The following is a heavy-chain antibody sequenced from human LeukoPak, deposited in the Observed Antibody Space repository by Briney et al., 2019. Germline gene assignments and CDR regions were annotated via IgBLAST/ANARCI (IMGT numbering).Heavy chain of an antibody. D-gene: IGHD3-10*01. V-gene: IGHV3-23*01. CDR2: ISGSGGST. CDR3: AKEGGSGSYYPENFDY. CDR1: GFTFSSYA. J-gene: IGHJ4*02. Sequence: GGFLRLSCAASGFTFSSYAMSWVRQAPGKGLEWVSAISGSGGSTYYADSVKGRFTISRDNSKNTLYLQMNSLRAEDTAVYYCAKEGGSGSYYPENFDYWGQGTLVTVSS.